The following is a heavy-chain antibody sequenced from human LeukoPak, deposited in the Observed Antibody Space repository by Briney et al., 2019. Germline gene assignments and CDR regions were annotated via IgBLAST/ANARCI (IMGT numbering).Heavy chain of an antibody. CDR2: IWYDGSNK. CDR3: ARDSQQWLVSRTFDY. D-gene: IGHD6-19*01. CDR1: GFTFSSYG. J-gene: IGHJ4*02. Sequence: GRSLRLSCAASGFTFSSYGMHWVRQAPGKGLEWVAVIWYDGSNKYYADSVKGRFTISRDNSKNTLYLQMNSLRAEDTAVYYCARDSQQWLVSRTFDYWGQGTLVTVSS. V-gene: IGHV3-33*01.